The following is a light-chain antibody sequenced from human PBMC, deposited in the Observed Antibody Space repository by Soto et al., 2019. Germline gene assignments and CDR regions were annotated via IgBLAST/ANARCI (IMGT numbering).Light chain of an antibody. J-gene: IGKJ5*01. CDR1: QSVRTS. CDR2: DAS. Sequence: EVVLTQSPATLSLSPGERATLSCRASQSVRTSLAWYQHKPGQAPRLVIYDASLRANGVPARFGGSGSGTDFTLTISSLEPEDFAVYYCQQRSNWPPITFGQGTRLEIK. V-gene: IGKV3-11*01. CDR3: QQRSNWPPIT.